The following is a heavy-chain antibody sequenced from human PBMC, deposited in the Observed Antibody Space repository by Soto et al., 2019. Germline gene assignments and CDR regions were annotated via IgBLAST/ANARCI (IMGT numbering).Heavy chain of an antibody. CDR2: IRSKAYGGTT. V-gene: IGHV3-49*03. D-gene: IGHD2-21*01. CDR1: GFTFGDYA. J-gene: IGHJ3*02. CDR3: TRDPLFPPDAFDI. Sequence: SLRLSCTASGFTFGDYAMSWFRQAPGKGLEWVGFIRSKAYGGTTEYAASVKGRFTISRDDSKSIAYLKMNSMKTEDTAVFYCTRDPLFPPDAFDIWGQGTMVTVS.